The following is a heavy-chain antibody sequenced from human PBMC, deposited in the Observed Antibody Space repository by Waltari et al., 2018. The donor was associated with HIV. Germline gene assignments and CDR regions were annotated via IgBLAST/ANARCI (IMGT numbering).Heavy chain of an antibody. V-gene: IGHV5-51*03. CDR3: ARLRDGYFDS. CDR1: GYSFNSYW. J-gene: IGHJ4*02. Sequence: ELQLVQSGAEVKTPGESLKIAWKGSGYSFNSYWIGWGRQMRGKGLEWMGIIYPGYSDTRYSPSFQGQVTISADKSISTAYLQWSSLKASDTAIYYCARLRDGYFDSWGQGTLVTVSS. CDR2: IYPGYSDT.